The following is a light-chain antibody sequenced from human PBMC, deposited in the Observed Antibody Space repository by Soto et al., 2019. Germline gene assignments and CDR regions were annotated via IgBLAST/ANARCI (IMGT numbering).Light chain of an antibody. V-gene: IGLV1-40*01. CDR3: PSYDISLSGYM. CDR1: SSNIGAGYD. J-gene: IGLJ3*02. CDR2: GNT. Sequence: QSVLTQPPSVSGAPGQRVTISCTGSSSNIGAGYDVHWYQHLPGTAPKFLIYGNTNRPSGVPDRFSGSKSGTSASLAITGLQVEDEADYYCPSYDISLSGYMFGGGTKVTVL.